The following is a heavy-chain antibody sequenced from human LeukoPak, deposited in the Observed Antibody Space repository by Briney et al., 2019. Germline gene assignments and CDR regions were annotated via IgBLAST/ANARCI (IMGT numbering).Heavy chain of an antibody. V-gene: IGHV2-5*02. CDR1: GFSLTTSGVG. D-gene: IGHD3-16*01. CDR2: IYWDDDK. CDR3: AHKRDGGEDH. Sequence: ESGPTLVNPPETLTLTCTFSGFSLTTSGVGVGWIPQPPGKALEWLALIYWDDDKRYSPSLQSRLTITKDTSKNQVVLTMTNMDPVDTATYFCAHKRDGGEDHWGQGTLVTVSS. J-gene: IGHJ4*02.